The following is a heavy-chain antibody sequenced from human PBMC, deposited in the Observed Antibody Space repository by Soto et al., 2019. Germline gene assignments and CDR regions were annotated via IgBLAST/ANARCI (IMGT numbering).Heavy chain of an antibody. CDR3: ARDLAAGDY. D-gene: IGHD6-13*01. J-gene: IGHJ4*02. CDR2: FNPTRGST. Sequence: QVQLVQSGAEVKKPGASVKLSCKASGYTFINYYIHWVRQAPGQGIEWMGIFNPTRGSTNYEHKVQGRVTLTMEMSTRTVYMELSSVRFDDTAGYYCARDLAAGDYWGQGTLVTVSS. CDR1: GYTFINYY. V-gene: IGHV1-46*01.